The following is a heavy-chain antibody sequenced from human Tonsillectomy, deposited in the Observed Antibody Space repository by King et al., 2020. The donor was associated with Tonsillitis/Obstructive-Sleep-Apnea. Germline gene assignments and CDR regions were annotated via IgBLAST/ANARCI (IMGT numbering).Heavy chain of an antibody. J-gene: IGHJ6*02. CDR2: INGSGGTT. D-gene: IGHD5-24*01. V-gene: IGHV3-23*04. Sequence: EVQLVESGGGLVQPGGSLRLSCAASGFTFSNYAMSWVRQAPGKGLEWVSVINGSGGTTYYADSVKGRFTISRDNSKNTLYLQMNGLRAEDTAVYYCAKDHYAAEMVTLVAYCMDVWGQGTTVTVS. CDR3: AKDHYAAEMVTLVAYCMDV. CDR1: GFTFSNYA.